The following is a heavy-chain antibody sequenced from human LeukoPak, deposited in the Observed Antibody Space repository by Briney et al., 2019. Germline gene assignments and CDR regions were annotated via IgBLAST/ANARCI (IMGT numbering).Heavy chain of an antibody. J-gene: IGHJ4*02. CDR2: IKQDGGET. Sequence: GGSLRLSCAATGFTFSNYWMIWVRQAPGKGLEWVAHIKQDGGETYYVDSVKGRFSISRDNAKTSLYLQMDSLTAEDTAVYYCARWGGYTDYWGQGTLVTVSS. D-gene: IGHD3-16*01. CDR1: GFTFSNYW. V-gene: IGHV3-7*01. CDR3: ARWGGYTDY.